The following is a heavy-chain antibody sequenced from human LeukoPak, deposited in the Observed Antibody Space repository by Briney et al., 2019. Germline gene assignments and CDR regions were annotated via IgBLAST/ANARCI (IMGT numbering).Heavy chain of an antibody. CDR3: AKEADYYGSGRSFDY. Sequence: PGGSLRLSCAASGFTFDDYGMSWVRQAPGKGLEWVSSIKWNGGSTGYADSVKGRFTISRDNAKNSLYLQMNSLRAEDTALYYCAKEADYYGSGRSFDYWGQGTLVTVSS. J-gene: IGHJ4*02. CDR2: IKWNGGST. CDR1: GFTFDDYG. D-gene: IGHD3-10*01. V-gene: IGHV3-20*04.